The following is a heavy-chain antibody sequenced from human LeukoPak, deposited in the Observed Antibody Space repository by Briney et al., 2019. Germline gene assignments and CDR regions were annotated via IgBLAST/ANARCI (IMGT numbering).Heavy chain of an antibody. Sequence: GGSLRLTCAASGFTFSSYWMSWVRQAPGKGLEWVANIKQDGSEKYYVDSVKGRFTISRDNAKNSLYLQMNSLRAEDAAVYYCARADYYYGMDVWGQGTTVTVSS. CDR1: GFTFSSYW. J-gene: IGHJ6*02. V-gene: IGHV3-7*01. CDR2: IKQDGSEK. CDR3: ARADYYYGMDV.